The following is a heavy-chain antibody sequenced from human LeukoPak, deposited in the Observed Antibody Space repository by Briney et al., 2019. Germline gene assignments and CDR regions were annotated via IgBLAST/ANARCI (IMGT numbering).Heavy chain of an antibody. D-gene: IGHD4-17*01. CDR3: ASHDYAEAPFDY. CDR1: GASISRYY. J-gene: IGHJ4*02. Sequence: PSETLSLTCTVSGASISRYYWSWIRQPPGEGLEGIGYMYYTGSTNYNPSLKSRVTISVDTSKNQFSLKLTSVTAAATAVYFCASHDYAEAPFDYWGQGALVTVSA. CDR2: MYYTGST. V-gene: IGHV4-59*08.